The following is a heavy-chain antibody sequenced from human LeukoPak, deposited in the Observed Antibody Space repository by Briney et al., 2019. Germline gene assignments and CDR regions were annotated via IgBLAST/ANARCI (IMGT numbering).Heavy chain of an antibody. D-gene: IGHD3-10*01. V-gene: IGHV3-23*01. CDR2: ISGSGGST. J-gene: IGHJ4*02. CDR1: GFTFSSYA. Sequence: GGSLRLSCAASGFTFSSYAMSWVRQAPGNGLEWVSAISGSGGSTYYADSVEGRFTISRDNSKNTLYLQMTSLRAEDTAVYYCANPGVNLDYWGQGTLVTVSS. CDR3: ANPGVNLDY.